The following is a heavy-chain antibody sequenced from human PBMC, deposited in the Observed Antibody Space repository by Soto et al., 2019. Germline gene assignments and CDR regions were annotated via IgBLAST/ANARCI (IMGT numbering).Heavy chain of an antibody. V-gene: IGHV3-30*18. Sequence: QVQLVESGGGVVQPGRSLRLSCAASGFTFSSYGMHWVRQAPGKGLEWVAVISYEGSNKYYADSVKGRFTISRDKSKNTLYRQVTSLRAEDTAVYYCANGVVVAATCFQHWGQGTLVTVSS. CDR2: ISYEGSNK. D-gene: IGHD2-15*01. CDR3: ANGVVVAATCFQH. CDR1: GFTFSSYG. J-gene: IGHJ1*01.